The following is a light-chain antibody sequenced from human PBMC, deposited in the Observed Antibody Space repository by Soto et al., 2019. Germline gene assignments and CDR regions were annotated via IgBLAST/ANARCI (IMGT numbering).Light chain of an antibody. CDR2: DAS. V-gene: IGKV3-11*01. CDR1: QSVGSY. CDR3: QQRSDWPPLT. J-gene: IGKJ5*01. Sequence: EIVLTQSPATLSLSPGERATLSCRASQSVGSYLAWYQQKPGQAPRLLIYDASSRATGIPARFSGSGSGTDFILTISSLEPEDFAVYFCQQRSDWPPLTFGQGTRLEIK.